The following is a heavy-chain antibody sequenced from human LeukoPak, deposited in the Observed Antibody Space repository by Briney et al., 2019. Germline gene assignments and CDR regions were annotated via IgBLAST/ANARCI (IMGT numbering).Heavy chain of an antibody. D-gene: IGHD1-1*01. J-gene: IGHJ4*02. CDR1: GGSFSGYY. CDR2: INHSGST. CDR3: ARRKRLEGLDY. Sequence: SETLSLTCAVYGGSFSGYYWSWIRQPPGKGLEWIGEINHSGSTYYNPSLKSRVTISVDTSKNQFSLKLSSVTAADTAVYYCARRKRLEGLDYWGQGTLVTVSS. V-gene: IGHV4-34*01.